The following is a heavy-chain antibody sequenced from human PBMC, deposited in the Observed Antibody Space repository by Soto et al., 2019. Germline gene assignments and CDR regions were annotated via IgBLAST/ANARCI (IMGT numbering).Heavy chain of an antibody. V-gene: IGHV3-74*01. J-gene: IGHJ4*02. Sequence: GPSPILCSTPSGCTFSSYWMHWVRQAPGKGLVWVSRINSDGSSTSYADSVKGRFTISRDNAKNTLYLQMNSLRAEDTAVYYFARGPFYGSSWGQGT. CDR3: ARGPFYGSS. D-gene: IGHD6-13*01. CDR2: INSDGSST. CDR1: GCTFSSYW.